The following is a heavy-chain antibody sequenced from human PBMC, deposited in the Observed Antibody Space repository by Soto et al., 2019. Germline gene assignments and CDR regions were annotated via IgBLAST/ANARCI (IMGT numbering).Heavy chain of an antibody. J-gene: IGHJ4*02. D-gene: IGHD3-3*01. CDR2: IWSDGSNK. CDR3: ARDQGGVLRFLEWLFDY. Sequence: QVQLVESGGGVVQPGRSLTLSCGASGFTFSSNGMHWVRQAPGKGLEWVAVIWSDGSNKYYADSVKGRFTISRDNSKNTLYLQMNSLRAEDTAVYYCARDQGGVLRFLEWLFDYWGQGTLVTVSS. CDR1: GFTFSSNG. V-gene: IGHV3-33*01.